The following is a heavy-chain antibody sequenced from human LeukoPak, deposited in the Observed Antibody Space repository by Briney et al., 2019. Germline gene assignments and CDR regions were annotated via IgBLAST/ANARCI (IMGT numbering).Heavy chain of an antibody. V-gene: IGHV3-48*03. CDR3: ARVEWIVGFDY. J-gene: IGHJ4*02. Sequence: GGPLRLSCAASGFTFSSYEMNWVRQAPGKGLEWVSYISSSGSTIYYADSVKGRFTISRDNAKNSLYLQMNSLRAEDTAVYYCARVEWIVGFDYWGQGTLVTVSS. D-gene: IGHD1-26*01. CDR1: GFTFSSYE. CDR2: ISSSGSTI.